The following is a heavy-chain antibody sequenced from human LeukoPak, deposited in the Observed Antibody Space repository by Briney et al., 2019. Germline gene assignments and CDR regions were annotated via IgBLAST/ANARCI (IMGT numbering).Heavy chain of an antibody. CDR3: AKGRYGSGLDY. V-gene: IGHV3-9*01. J-gene: IGHJ4*02. CDR2: ISWNSGSI. Sequence: GGSLRLSCAASGFTFDDYAMHWVRQAPGKGLEWVSGISWNSGSIGYADSVKGRFTISRDNAKNSLYLQMNSLRAEDTALYYCAKGRYGSGLDYWGQGTLDTVSS. CDR1: GFTFDDYA. D-gene: IGHD3-10*01.